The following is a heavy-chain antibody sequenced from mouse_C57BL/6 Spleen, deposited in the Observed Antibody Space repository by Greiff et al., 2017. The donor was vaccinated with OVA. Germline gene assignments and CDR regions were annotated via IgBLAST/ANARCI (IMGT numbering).Heavy chain of an antibody. J-gene: IGHJ3*01. Sequence: DVQLQESGPELVKPGASVKISCKASGYSFTGYYMNWVKQSPEKSLEWIGEINPSTGGTTYNQKFKAKATLTVDKSSSTAYMQLKSLTSEDSAVYYCARPYYDYDAFAYWGQGTLVTVSA. CDR3: ARPYYDYDAFAY. CDR2: INPSTGGT. CDR1: GYSFTGYY. V-gene: IGHV1-42*01. D-gene: IGHD2-4*01.